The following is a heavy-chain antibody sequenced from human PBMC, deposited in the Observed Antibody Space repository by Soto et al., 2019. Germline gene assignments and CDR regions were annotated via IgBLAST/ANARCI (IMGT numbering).Heavy chain of an antibody. CDR2: MNPKSGHT. D-gene: IGHD5-18*01. CDR3: ARAGRIGYSFGPPDY. J-gene: IGHJ4*02. V-gene: IGHV1-8*01. Sequence: ASVKVSCKASGYTFSSYDINWVRQATGQGLEWMGWMNPKSGHTGSAQKFQGRVTMTRDTSISTAYMELSSLRSEDTAIYYCARAGRIGYSFGPPDYRGQGTLVTVSS. CDR1: GYTFSSYD.